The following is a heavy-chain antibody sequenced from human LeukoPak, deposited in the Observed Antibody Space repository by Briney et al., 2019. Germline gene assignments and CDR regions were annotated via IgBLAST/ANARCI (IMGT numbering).Heavy chain of an antibody. D-gene: IGHD3-22*01. CDR1: GFTFSSYW. Sequence: GGSLRLSCAASGFTFSSYWMSWVRQAPGKGLEWVANIKQDGSEKYYVDSVKGRFTISRDNAKNSLYLQMNSLRAEDTAVYYCARGPPHYYYDSSGLWGQGTLVTVSS. CDR3: ARGPPHYYYDSSGL. V-gene: IGHV3-7*01. J-gene: IGHJ4*02. CDR2: IKQDGSEK.